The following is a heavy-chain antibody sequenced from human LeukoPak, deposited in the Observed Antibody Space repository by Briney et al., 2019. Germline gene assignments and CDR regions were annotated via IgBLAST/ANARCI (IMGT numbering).Heavy chain of an antibody. J-gene: IGHJ4*02. D-gene: IGHD1-26*01. V-gene: IGHV3-30*18. CDR3: AKVGPWELLVD. CDR1: GFTFSSYG. CDR2: ISYDGSNK. Sequence: GRSMRLSCAASGFTFSSYGMHWVRQAPGKGLEWVAVISYDGSNKYYADSVKGRFTISRDNSKNTLYLQMNSLRAEDTAVYYCAKVGPWELLVDWGQGTLVTVSS.